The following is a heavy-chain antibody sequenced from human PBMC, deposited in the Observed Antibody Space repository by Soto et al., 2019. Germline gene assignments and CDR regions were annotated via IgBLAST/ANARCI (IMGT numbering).Heavy chain of an antibody. V-gene: IGHV3-48*03. J-gene: IGHJ1*01. CDR2: ISSSGSTI. Sequence: VGSLRLSCAASGFTFSSYEMIWVRQAPGKGLEWVSYISSSGSTIYYADSVKGRFTISRDNAKNSLYLQMNSLRAEDTAVYNCACVPKSFIQYCQYRGKCPLVTVCS. D-gene: IGHD2-2*01. CDR3: ACVPKSFIQYCQY. CDR1: GFTFSSYE.